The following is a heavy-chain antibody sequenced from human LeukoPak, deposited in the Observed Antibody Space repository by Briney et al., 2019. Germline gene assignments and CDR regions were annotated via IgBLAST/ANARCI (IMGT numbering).Heavy chain of an antibody. CDR3: ARVSPITMVRGVITEPPDY. V-gene: IGHV4-59*01. Sequence: SETLSLTCTVSGGSISSYYWSWIRQPPGKGLEWIGYNYYSGGTNYNPSLKSRVTISVDTSKNQFSLKLSSVTAADTAVYYCARVSPITMVRGVITEPPDYWGQGTLVTVSS. CDR1: GGSISSYY. CDR2: NYYSGGT. J-gene: IGHJ4*02. D-gene: IGHD3-10*01.